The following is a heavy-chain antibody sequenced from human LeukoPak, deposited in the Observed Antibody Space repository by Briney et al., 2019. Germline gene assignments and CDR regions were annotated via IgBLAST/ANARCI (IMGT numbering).Heavy chain of an antibody. D-gene: IGHD6-19*01. V-gene: IGHV3-23*01. CDR1: GFTFSNYW. Sequence: GGSLRLSCAASGFTFSNYWMHWVRQAPGKGLEWVSGISGSGDSTYYADSVKGRFTISRDNSENTLYLQMNSLRAEDTAVYYCARRSGIAVAGALDYWGQGALVTVSS. CDR3: ARRSGIAVAGALDY. CDR2: ISGSGDST. J-gene: IGHJ4*02.